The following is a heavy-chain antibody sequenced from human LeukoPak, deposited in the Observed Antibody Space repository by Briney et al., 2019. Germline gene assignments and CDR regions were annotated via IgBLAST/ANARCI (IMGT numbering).Heavy chain of an antibody. CDR1: GGTFSSYA. CDR3: ARSATQPGSPHYYDSSGYYSY. Sequence: AASVKVSCKASGGTFSSYAISWVRQAPGQGLEWMGRIIPILGIANYAQKFQGRVTITADKSTSTAYMELSSLRSEDTAVYYCARSATQPGSPHYYDSSGYYSYWGQGTLVTVSS. V-gene: IGHV1-69*04. CDR2: IIPILGIA. J-gene: IGHJ4*02. D-gene: IGHD3-22*01.